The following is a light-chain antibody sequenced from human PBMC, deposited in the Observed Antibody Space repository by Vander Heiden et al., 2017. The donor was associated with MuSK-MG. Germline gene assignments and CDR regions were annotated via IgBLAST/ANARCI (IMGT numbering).Light chain of an antibody. Sequence: IPMTPSPSSLSASVGDRVTITCRASQSISSYLNWYQQKPGKAPKLLIYAASSLQSGVPSRFSGSGSGTDFPLTISSLQPEDFATYYCQQSYSIPWTFGQGTRLEIK. CDR1: QSISSY. J-gene: IGKJ5*01. CDR2: AAS. V-gene: IGKV1-39*01. CDR3: QQSYSIPWT.